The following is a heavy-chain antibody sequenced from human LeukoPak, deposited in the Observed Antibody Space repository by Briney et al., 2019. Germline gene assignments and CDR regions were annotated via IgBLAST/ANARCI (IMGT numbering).Heavy chain of an antibody. V-gene: IGHV4-4*02. CDR2: IYHTGYT. J-gene: IGHJ4*02. D-gene: IGHD5-18*01. CDR3: ARGERDTAMVVIVGATYFDY. Sequence: SGTLSLTCAVSGGSISTRNWWTWVRQPPGKGLEWIGEIYHTGYTNYNPSLKSRVTISVDKSKNQFSLRLSSVTAADTAVYYCARGERDTAMVVIVGATYFDYWGQGTLVTVSS. CDR1: GGSISTRNW.